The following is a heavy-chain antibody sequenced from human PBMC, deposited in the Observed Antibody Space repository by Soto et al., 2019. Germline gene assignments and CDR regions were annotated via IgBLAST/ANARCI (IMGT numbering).Heavy chain of an antibody. CDR2: IYYSGST. J-gene: IGHJ4*02. CDR1: GGSISSYY. Sequence: QVQLQESGPGLVKPSETLSLTCTVSGGSISSYYWSWIRQPPGKGLEWIGYIYYSGSTNYNPSLKSRVTISEDTSKNQFSLKLGSVTAADTAVYYCAGSYDFWSGYFDYFDYWGQGTLVTVSS. CDR3: AGSYDFWSGYFDYFDY. D-gene: IGHD3-3*01. V-gene: IGHV4-59*01.